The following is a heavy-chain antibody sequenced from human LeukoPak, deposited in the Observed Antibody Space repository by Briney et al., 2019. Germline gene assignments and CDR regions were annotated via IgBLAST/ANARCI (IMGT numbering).Heavy chain of an antibody. V-gene: IGHV3-30*18. CDR2: ISYDGSNK. D-gene: IGHD2-21*02. CDR3: AKPTRIVLVTADFDY. J-gene: IGHJ4*02. CDR1: GFTFSSYR. Sequence: GRSLRLSCAASGFTFSSYRMHWVRQAPGKGLEWVAVISYDGSNKYYADSVKARFTISRDNSKNTLYLQMNSLRAEDTAVYYCAKPTRIVLVTADFDYWGQGTRVTVSS.